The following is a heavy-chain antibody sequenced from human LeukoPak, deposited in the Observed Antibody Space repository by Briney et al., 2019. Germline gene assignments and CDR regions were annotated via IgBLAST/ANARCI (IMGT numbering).Heavy chain of an antibody. CDR1: GGSFSGYY. V-gene: IGHV4-34*01. CDR2: INHSGST. CDR3: ARGRCYGSRPFDY. D-gene: IGHD3-10*01. Sequence: SETLSLTCAVYGGSFSGYYWSWIRQPPGKGLEWIGEINHSGSTNYNPSLKSRVTISVDTSKNQFSLKLSSVTAADTAVYYCARGRCYGSRPFDYWGQGTLVTVSS. J-gene: IGHJ4*02.